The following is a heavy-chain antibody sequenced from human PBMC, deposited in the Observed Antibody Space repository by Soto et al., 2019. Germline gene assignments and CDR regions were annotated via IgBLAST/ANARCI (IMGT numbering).Heavy chain of an antibody. CDR2: ISGYNGNT. J-gene: IGHJ6*03. V-gene: IGHV1-18*01. CDR3: AKADSNYAGRFSYYYMDV. D-gene: IGHD4-4*01. Sequence: QVQLVQSGTEVKKPGASVKVSCKASGYTFTSYRISWVRQAPGQGPEWMGWISGYNGNTHYPQKFQGKVTMTTDTSTSTAYMELRSLRSDDTAVYYCAKADSNYAGRFSYYYMDVWGNGTLVTVSS. CDR1: GYTFTSYR.